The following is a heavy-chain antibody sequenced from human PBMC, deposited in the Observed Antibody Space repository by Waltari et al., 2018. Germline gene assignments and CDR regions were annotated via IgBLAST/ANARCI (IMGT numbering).Heavy chain of an antibody. J-gene: IGHJ4*02. Sequence: QVQLQESGPGLVKPLGTLSLTCAVSGGSIYINNWWSWVRQAPGKGPDWIGEIYHTGSTNYNPALKSRVTISVDKSRNHFSLNLTSVTVADTALYYCASRAVAGNNFDYWGQGRLVTVSS. V-gene: IGHV4-4*02. CDR1: GGSIYINNW. D-gene: IGHD6-19*01. CDR3: ASRAVAGNNFDY. CDR2: IYHTGST.